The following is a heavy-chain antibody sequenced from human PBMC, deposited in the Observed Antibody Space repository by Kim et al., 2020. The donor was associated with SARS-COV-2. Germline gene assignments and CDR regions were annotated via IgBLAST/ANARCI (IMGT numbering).Heavy chain of an antibody. V-gene: IGHV4-34*01. J-gene: IGHJ4*02. Sequence: SETLSLTCAVYGGSFSGYYWSWIRQPPGKGLEWIGEINHSGSTNYNPSLKSRVTISVDTSKNQFSLKLSSVTAADTAVYYCARGYYYGSGSYPDYWGQGT. CDR3: ARGYYYGSGSYPDY. CDR1: GGSFSGYY. CDR2: INHSGST. D-gene: IGHD3-10*01.